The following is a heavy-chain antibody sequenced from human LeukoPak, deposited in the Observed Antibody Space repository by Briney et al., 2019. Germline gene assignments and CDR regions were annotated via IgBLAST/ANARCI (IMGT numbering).Heavy chain of an antibody. D-gene: IGHD4-17*01. CDR2: IKSKTDGGTI. CDR3: ATDLHDYGDYIRLN. J-gene: IGHJ4*02. CDR1: GFTFSNAW. V-gene: IGHV3-15*01. Sequence: PGGSLRLSCAASGFTFSNAWMSWVRQAPGKGLEWVGRIKSKTDGGTIDYAAPVKGGFTISRDDSKNTLYLQMNSLETEDTAVYYCATDLHDYGDYIRLNWGQGTLVTVSS.